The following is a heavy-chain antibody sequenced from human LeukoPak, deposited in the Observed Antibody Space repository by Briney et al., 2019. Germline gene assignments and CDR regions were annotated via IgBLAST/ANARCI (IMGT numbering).Heavy chain of an antibody. CDR2: VFHSGST. CDR3: ARDRMDPRLGAFDM. D-gene: IGHD1-26*01. J-gene: IGHJ3*02. CDR1: GDSISSFSHY. V-gene: IGHV4-39*07. Sequence: SETLSLTCTVSGDSISSFSHYWAWIRQPPGKALEWIGHVFHSGSTEYNPSLKSRVIMSIDTSKNQFSLKLRSMTAADTALYYCARDRMDPRLGAFDMWGQGTMVTVSS.